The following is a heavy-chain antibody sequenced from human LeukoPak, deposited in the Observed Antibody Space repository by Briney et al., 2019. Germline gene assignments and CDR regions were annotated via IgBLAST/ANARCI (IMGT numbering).Heavy chain of an antibody. CDR1: GFTFTYYS. D-gene: IGHD3-22*01. V-gene: IGHV3-48*04. J-gene: IGHJ4*02. CDR2: ISSASNNI. Sequence: GGSLRLSCAVSGFTFTYYSMNWVRHAPGRGLEWVAHISSASNNIYYADSVKGRFTISRDNAKNSLYLQMNSLRVEDTALYYCARDISAYYDGSGYFYPGYWGQGTLVTVSS. CDR3: ARDISAYYDGSGYFYPGY.